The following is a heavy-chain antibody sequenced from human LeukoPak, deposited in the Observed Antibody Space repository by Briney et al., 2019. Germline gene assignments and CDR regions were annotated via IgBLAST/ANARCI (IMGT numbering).Heavy chain of an antibody. CDR1: GFPVSSNY. V-gene: IGHV3-53*05. CDR3: AKDIGDVGRRGYFDY. J-gene: IGHJ4*02. CDR2: IYSGGDT. Sequence: GGSLRLSCAASGFPVSSNYLAWFRQAPGKGLEWVSIIYSGGDTYYADSVKGRFTISRDNSKNMLYLQMNSLRAEDTAVFYCAKDIGDVGRRGYFDYWGQGTLVTVSS. D-gene: IGHD1-1*01.